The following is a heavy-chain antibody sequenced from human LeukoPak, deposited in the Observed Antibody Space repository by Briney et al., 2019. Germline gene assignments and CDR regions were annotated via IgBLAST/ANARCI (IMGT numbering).Heavy chain of an antibody. Sequence: PGGSLRLSCAASGFTFSSYWMSWVRQAPGKGLEWVANIKQDGSEKYYVDSVKGRFTISRDNAKNSLYLQMNSLRAEDTAVYYCARVGSSYQLLSPVDYWGQGTLVTVSS. CDR2: IKQDGSEK. V-gene: IGHV3-7*01. D-gene: IGHD2-2*01. CDR1: GFTFSSYW. CDR3: ARVGSSYQLLSPVDY. J-gene: IGHJ4*02.